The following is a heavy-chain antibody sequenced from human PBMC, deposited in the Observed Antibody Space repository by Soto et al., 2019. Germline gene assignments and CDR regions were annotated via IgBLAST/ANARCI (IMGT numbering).Heavy chain of an antibody. CDR1: GFTVSSNY. Sequence: PGGSLRLSCAASGFTVSSNYMSWVRQAPGKGLEWVSVIYSGGSTYYADSVKGRFTISRDNSKNTLYLQMNSLRAEDTAVYYCARLTATVTTDYGMDVWGQGTTVTVSS. V-gene: IGHV3-53*01. CDR3: ARLTATVTTDYGMDV. J-gene: IGHJ6*02. D-gene: IGHD4-4*01. CDR2: IYSGGST.